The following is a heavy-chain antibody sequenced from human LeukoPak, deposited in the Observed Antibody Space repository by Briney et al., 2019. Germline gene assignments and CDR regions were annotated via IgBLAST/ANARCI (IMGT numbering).Heavy chain of an antibody. CDR3: AKANYDSSGNDY. Sequence: GRSLRLSCAASGFTFDDYAMHWVRQAPGKGLEWVSGISWNSGSIGYADSVKGRFTISRDNAKNSLYLQMNSLRAEDTALYYCAKANYDSSGNDYWCQGTLVTVSS. J-gene: IGHJ4*02. CDR1: GFTFDDYA. D-gene: IGHD3-22*01. CDR2: ISWNSGSI. V-gene: IGHV3-9*01.